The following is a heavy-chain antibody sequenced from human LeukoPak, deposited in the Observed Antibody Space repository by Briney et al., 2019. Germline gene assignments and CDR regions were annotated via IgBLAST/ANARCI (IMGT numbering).Heavy chain of an antibody. CDR3: ARAVDGRPNYFDY. D-gene: IGHD6-19*01. J-gene: IGHJ4*02. V-gene: IGHV4-30-2*01. CDR2: IYHSGST. CDR1: GGSISSGGYS. Sequence: SETLSLTCAVSGGSISSGGYSWSWIRQPPGKGLEWIGYIYHSGSTYYNPSLKSRVTISVDRSKNQFSLKLSSVTAADTAVYYCARAVDGRPNYFDYWGQGTLVTVSS.